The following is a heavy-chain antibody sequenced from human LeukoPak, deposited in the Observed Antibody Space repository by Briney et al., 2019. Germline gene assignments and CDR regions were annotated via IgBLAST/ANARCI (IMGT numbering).Heavy chain of an antibody. CDR1: GFTFSSYS. J-gene: IGHJ6*02. CDR3: AREDGGSYYYYYGMDV. D-gene: IGHD4-23*01. V-gene: IGHV3-21*04. Sequence: RAGGSLRLSCAASGFTFSSYSMNWVRQAPGKGLEWVSSISRSSSYIYYADSVKGRFTISRDNAKNSLYLQMNSLRAEDTAVYCCAREDGGSYYYYYGMDVWGQGTTVTVSS. CDR2: ISRSSSYI.